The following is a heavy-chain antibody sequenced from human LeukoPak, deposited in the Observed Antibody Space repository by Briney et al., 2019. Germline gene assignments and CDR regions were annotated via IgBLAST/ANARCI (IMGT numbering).Heavy chain of an antibody. CDR1: GGSISSYY. D-gene: IGHD5-12*01. CDR2: IYYSGST. CDR3: ARRNGQDIVATFRRRYYFDY. J-gene: IGHJ4*02. V-gene: IGHV4-59*12. Sequence: SETLSLTCTVSGGSISSYYWSWLRQPPGKGLEWSGYIYYSGSTNYNPSLKSRHTISINTYNNHFSLKRTSVPATGTAVYYCARRNGQDIVATFRRRYYFDYWGQGTLVTVSS.